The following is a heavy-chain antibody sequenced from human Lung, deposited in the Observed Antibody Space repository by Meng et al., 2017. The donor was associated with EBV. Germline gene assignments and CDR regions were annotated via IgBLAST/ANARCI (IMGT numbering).Heavy chain of an antibody. D-gene: IGHD2/OR15-2a*01. Sequence: GQRVAAGEVLVQPVGSLRLSRAASGFTFSSYWMHWVRQAPGKGPVWVSRINEHGSITTYADSVNGRFTISRDNAKDTLYLQMNSLRDEDTAIYYCARDLVGEYDFWGQGTLVTVSS. CDR1: GFTFSSYW. J-gene: IGHJ4*02. CDR2: INEHGSIT. CDR3: ARDLVGEYDF. V-gene: IGHV3-74*03.